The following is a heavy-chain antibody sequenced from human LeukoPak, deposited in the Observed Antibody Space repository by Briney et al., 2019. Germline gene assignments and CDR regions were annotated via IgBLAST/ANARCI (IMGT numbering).Heavy chain of an antibody. CDR3: TTDHNGDSSSWFSYYYYYGMDV. D-gene: IGHD6-13*01. CDR2: IKSKTDGGTT. V-gene: IGHV3-15*01. CDR1: GFTFSNAW. J-gene: IGHJ6*02. Sequence: GGSLRLSCAASGFTFSNAWMSWVRQAPGKGLEWVGRIKSKTDGGTTDYAAPVKGRFTISRDDSKNTLYLQMNSLKTEDTAVYYCTTDHNGDSSSWFSYYYYYGMDVWGQGTTVTVSS.